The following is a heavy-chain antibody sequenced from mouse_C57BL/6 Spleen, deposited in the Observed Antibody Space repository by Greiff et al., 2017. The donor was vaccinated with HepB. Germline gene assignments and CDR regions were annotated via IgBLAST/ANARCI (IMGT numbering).Heavy chain of an antibody. CDR3: TELGRGAMDY. V-gene: IGHV14-4*01. CDR2: IDPENGDT. D-gene: IGHD4-1*01. J-gene: IGHJ4*01. Sequence: DVKLVESGAELVRPGASVKLSCTASGFNIKDDYMHWVKQRPEQGLEWIGWIDPENGDTEYASKFQGKATITADTSSNTAYLQLSSLTSEDTAVYYCTELGRGAMDYWGQGTSVTVSS. CDR1: GFNIKDDY.